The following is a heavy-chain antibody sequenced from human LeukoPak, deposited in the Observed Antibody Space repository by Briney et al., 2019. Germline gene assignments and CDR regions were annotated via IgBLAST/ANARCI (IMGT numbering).Heavy chain of an antibody. D-gene: IGHD3-10*01. V-gene: IGHV4-4*07. CDR2: IYITEGT. CDR3: ARSRVRGALADL. J-gene: IGHJ5*02. Sequence: SETLSLTCTVSGGSISSYYWNWIRQPAGKGLEWIGRIYITEGTNYNPSLKSRFTMSVDTYKNQFSLKVNSVSAADTAVYYCARSRVRGALADLWGQGTLVTVSS. CDR1: GGSISSYY.